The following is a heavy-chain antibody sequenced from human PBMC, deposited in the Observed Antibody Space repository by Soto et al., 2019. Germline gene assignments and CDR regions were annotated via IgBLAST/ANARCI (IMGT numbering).Heavy chain of an antibody. D-gene: IGHD5-12*01. CDR3: ARGEYSGYDYFDY. Sequence: GGSLRLSCAASGFTFSSYGMHWVRQAPGKGLEWVAVIWYDGSNKYYADSVKGRFTISRDNSKNTLYLQMNSLRAEDTAVYYCARGEYSGYDYFDYWGQGTLVTVSS. J-gene: IGHJ4*02. V-gene: IGHV3-33*01. CDR2: IWYDGSNK. CDR1: GFTFSSYG.